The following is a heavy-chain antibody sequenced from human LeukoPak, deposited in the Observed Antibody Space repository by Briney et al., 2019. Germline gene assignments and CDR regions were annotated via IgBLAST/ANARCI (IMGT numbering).Heavy chain of an antibody. D-gene: IGHD3-16*01. CDR1: GFTFSNAW. CDR3: TTVKGAAGTFGYYFDY. J-gene: IGHJ4*02. Sequence: GGSLRLSCAASGFTFSNAWMSWVRQAPGKGLEWDGRIKSKTDGGTTDYAAPVKGRFTISRDDSKNTLYLQMNSLKTEDTAVYYCTTVKGAAGTFGYYFDYWGQGTLVTVSS. CDR2: IKSKTDGGTT. V-gene: IGHV3-15*01.